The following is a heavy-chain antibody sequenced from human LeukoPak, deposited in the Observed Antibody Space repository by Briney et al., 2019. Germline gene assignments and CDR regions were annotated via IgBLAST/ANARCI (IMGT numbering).Heavy chain of an antibody. D-gene: IGHD2-15*01. J-gene: IGHJ6*02. CDR2: IYPGDSDA. CDR3: ARYEVAATGGYYYYALDV. V-gene: IGHV5-51*01. CDR1: GYRFTSYW. Sequence: GESLKISCKGSGYRFTSYWIGWVRQMPGKGLEWMGIIYPGDSDARYSPSFQGQGPISADKSLSTAYLQWNSLKASGTAMYYCARYEVAATGGYYYYALDVWGQGTTVTVSS.